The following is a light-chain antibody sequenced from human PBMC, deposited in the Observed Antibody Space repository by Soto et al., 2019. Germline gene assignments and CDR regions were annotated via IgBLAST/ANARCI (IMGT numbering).Light chain of an antibody. Sequence: ENVLTQSPATLSLSPGERATLSCRASQTVGSSFLAWYQQKRGQAPRLLIYGASNRATGVPDRFSGCGSGADFTLTINRLEPEDFAVYYCQQFETFGGGTKVEIK. V-gene: IGKV3-20*01. CDR3: QQFET. CDR1: QTVGSSF. CDR2: GAS. J-gene: IGKJ4*01.